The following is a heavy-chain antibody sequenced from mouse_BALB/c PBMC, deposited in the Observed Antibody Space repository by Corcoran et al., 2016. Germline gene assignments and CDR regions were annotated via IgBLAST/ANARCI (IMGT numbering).Heavy chain of an antibody. CDR2: INTYTGEP. J-gene: IGHJ2*01. D-gene: IGHD4-1*01. CDR3: ARRWDGSPYFDY. Sequence: QIQLVQSGPELKKPGETVKISCKASGYTFTNYGMNWVKQAPGKGLKWMGWINTYTGEPTYADDFKGRFAFSLETSASTAYLQINNLKNEDMATYFCARRWDGSPYFDYWGQGTTLTVSS. V-gene: IGHV9-1*02. CDR1: GYTFTNYG.